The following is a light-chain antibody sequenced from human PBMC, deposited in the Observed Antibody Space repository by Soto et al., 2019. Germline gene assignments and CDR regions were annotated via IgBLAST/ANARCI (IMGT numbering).Light chain of an antibody. CDR2: AAS. CDR3: QNYKSAPWT. J-gene: IGKJ1*01. V-gene: IGKV1-27*01. CDR1: QGISNY. Sequence: DIQMTQSPSSLSASVGDRVTITCRASQGISNYLAWYQQRPGKVPKLLIYAASTLQSGVPSRFSGSGSGTDLPLTISSLQPEDVATYYCQNYKSAPWTFGQGTKVEIK.